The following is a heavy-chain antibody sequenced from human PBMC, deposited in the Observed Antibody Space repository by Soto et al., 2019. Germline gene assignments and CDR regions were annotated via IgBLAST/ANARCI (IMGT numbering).Heavy chain of an antibody. V-gene: IGHV4-59*01. CDR3: ARESPFDRLYGPLDY. CDR1: GGSIRIYY. Sequence: SETLSLTCTVSGGSIRIYYWSWIRQPPGKGLDWIGYISYRGSTNYNPSLKSRVTISVDTSKNQFSLRLSSVTAADTAVYYCARESPFDRLYGPLDYWGQGTLVTVSS. D-gene: IGHD3-9*01. J-gene: IGHJ4*02. CDR2: ISYRGST.